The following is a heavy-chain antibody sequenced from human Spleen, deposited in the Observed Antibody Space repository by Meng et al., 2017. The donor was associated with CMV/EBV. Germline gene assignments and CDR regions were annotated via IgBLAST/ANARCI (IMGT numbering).Heavy chain of an antibody. CDR2: IRYDGSNK. CDR1: GFTSSDYG. CDR3: VSLYSSSVDY. V-gene: IGHV3-30*02. Sequence: GESLKISCAASGFTSSDYGMHWVRQAPGKGLEWVAFIRYDGSNKSYADSVKGRFTISRDNAKNTLYLQMTSLRAEDTAVYYCVSLYSSSVDYWGQGTLVTVSS. J-gene: IGHJ4*02. D-gene: IGHD6-13*01.